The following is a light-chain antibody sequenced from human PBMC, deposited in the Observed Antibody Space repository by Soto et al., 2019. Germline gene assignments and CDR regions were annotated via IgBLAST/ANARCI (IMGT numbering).Light chain of an antibody. CDR3: LLYYGGDQPMAI. Sequence: QAVVTQEPSLTVSPGGTVTLTCASSTGAVTSGYSPNWFQQKPGQAPRALIYDTSNKHSWTPARFSGSLLGGRAVLTVSAVQPEDEAVYYCLLYYGGDQPMAIFGGGTKLTVL. CDR1: TGAVTSGYS. J-gene: IGLJ2*01. CDR2: DTS. V-gene: IGLV7-43*01.